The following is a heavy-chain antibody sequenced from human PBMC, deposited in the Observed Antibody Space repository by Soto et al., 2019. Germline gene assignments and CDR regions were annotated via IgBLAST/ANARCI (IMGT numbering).Heavy chain of an antibody. J-gene: IGHJ5*02. CDR2: ISAYNGNT. Sequence: ASVKVSCKASGYTFTSYGISWVRQAPGQGLEWMGWISAYNGNTNYAQKLQGRVTMTTDTSTSTAYMELRSLRSDDTAVYYCARVPENCGGDCAFLLEFDPGGQGTLVTVSS. V-gene: IGHV1-18*01. D-gene: IGHD2-21*02. CDR1: GYTFTSYG. CDR3: ARVPENCGGDCAFLLEFDP.